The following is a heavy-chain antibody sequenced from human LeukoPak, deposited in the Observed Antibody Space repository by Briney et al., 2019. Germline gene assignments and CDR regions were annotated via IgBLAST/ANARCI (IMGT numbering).Heavy chain of an antibody. D-gene: IGHD3/OR15-3a*01. Sequence: GGSLRLSCGASGFTFRSYEMNWVRQAPGKGLEWVSYISSSGSTIYYADSVKGRFTISRDNAKNSLSLQINSLRDEDTAVYYCARKTLLSDWAFDYWGQGTLVTVSS. J-gene: IGHJ4*02. CDR2: ISSSGSTI. CDR3: ARKTLLSDWAFDY. V-gene: IGHV3-48*03. CDR1: GFTFRSYE.